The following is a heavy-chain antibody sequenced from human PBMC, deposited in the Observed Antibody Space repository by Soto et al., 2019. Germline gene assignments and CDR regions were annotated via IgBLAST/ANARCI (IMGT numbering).Heavy chain of an antibody. V-gene: IGHV4-59*01. D-gene: IGHD5-18*01. CDR2: IFYSGST. Sequence: SETLSLTCTVSGGSISSYYWSWIRQPPGKGLEWIGYIFYSGSTNYNPSLKSRVTISVDTSKNQFSLKLSSVTAADTAVYYCERKGYNYDYWGQGTLVTVSS. CDR1: GGSISSYY. CDR3: ERKGYNYDY. J-gene: IGHJ4*02.